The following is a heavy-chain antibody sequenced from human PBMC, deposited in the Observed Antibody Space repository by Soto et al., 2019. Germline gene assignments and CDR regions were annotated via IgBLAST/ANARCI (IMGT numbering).Heavy chain of an antibody. D-gene: IGHD6-6*01. V-gene: IGHV4-39*02. CDR1: GGSIDNSHSF. CDR3: ARDDFEYSSSGGMDV. Sequence: SETLSLTCDVSGGSIDNSHSFWGWVRQPPGRGLEFLGSVYYSGGTYYNPSLKSRVTVSVETSKNQVSLRVRSVTVADTAVYYCARDDFEYSSSGGMDVWGQGTTVTVSS. CDR2: VYYSGGT. J-gene: IGHJ6*02.